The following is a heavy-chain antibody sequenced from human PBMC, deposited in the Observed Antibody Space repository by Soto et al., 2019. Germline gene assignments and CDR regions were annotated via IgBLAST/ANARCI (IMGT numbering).Heavy chain of an antibody. V-gene: IGHV1-8*01. CDR1: GYTFTNYD. D-gene: IGHD3-10*01. CDR3: TMAQFEFGSYFGLDV. J-gene: IGHJ6*02. Sequence: QVHLVQSGAEVKQPGASVRVSCKASGYTFTNYDITWVRQATGQGLEWMGWMNPDSENTGSPQKFQGRVTMTVNTSISTAYMELSSLRSEDTGVYYCTMAQFEFGSYFGLDVWGQGTTVTVSS. CDR2: MNPDSENT.